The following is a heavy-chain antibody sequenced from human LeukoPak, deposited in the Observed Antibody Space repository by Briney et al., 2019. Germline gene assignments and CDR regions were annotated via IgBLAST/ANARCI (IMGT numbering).Heavy chain of an antibody. CDR2: IWYGGSNK. D-gene: IGHD6-19*01. J-gene: IGHJ4*02. Sequence: PGRSLRLSCAASGFTFSSYGMHWVRQAPGKGLEWVAVIWYGGSNKYYADSVKGRFTISRDNSKNTLYLQMNSLRSDDTAVYYCARLYTGIAVAGRFYAFDYWGQGTLVTVSS. CDR1: GFTFSSYG. CDR3: ARLYTGIAVAGRFYAFDY. V-gene: IGHV3-33*08.